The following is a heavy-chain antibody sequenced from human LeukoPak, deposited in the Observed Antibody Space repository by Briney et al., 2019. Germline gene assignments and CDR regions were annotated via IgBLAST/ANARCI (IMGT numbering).Heavy chain of an antibody. CDR1: GFTFSSYW. V-gene: IGHV3-7*01. D-gene: IGHD1-26*01. Sequence: GGSLRPSCAASGFTFSSYWMSWVRQAPGKGLEWVANIKQDGSEKYYVDSVKGRFTISRDNAKNSLYLQMNNLRAGDTAVYYCARGRSPTLGYFDLWGRGTLVTVSS. J-gene: IGHJ2*01. CDR2: IKQDGSEK. CDR3: ARGRSPTLGYFDL.